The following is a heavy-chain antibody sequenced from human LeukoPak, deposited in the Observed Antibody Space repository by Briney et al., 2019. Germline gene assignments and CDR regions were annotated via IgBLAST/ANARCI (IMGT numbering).Heavy chain of an antibody. J-gene: IGHJ3*02. V-gene: IGHV3-7*01. Sequence: GGSLRLSCAASGFTSSSYWMSWVRQAPGKGLEWVANIKQDGSDKNYVDSVKGRFTISRDNAKNSMYLQMNSLRAEDTAVYYCARISVAGTPLDAFDIWGQGTMVTVSS. CDR2: IKQDGSDK. D-gene: IGHD6-19*01. CDR1: GFTSSSYW. CDR3: ARISVAGTPLDAFDI.